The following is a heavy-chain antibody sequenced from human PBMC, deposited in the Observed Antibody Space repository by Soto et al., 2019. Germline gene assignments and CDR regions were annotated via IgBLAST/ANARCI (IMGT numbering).Heavy chain of an antibody. Sequence: QVQLVESGGGVVQPGRSLRLSCAASGFTFSSYGMHWVRQAPGKGLEWMAVLSYDESDRYYANSVKGRFTISRDNFKSELYLQMNSLRVEDTDVYYCPKEGRYSSGNYLYDFDLWGRGTLVTVSS. J-gene: IGHJ2*01. D-gene: IGHD6-19*01. CDR3: PKEGRYSSGNYLYDFDL. CDR1: GFTFSSYG. CDR2: LSYDESDR. V-gene: IGHV3-30*18.